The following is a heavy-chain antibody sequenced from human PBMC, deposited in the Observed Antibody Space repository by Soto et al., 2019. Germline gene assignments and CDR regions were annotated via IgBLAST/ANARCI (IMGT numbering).Heavy chain of an antibody. V-gene: IGHV4-30-2*01. CDR3: ASAGGLGAVAADY. CDR2: IYHSGST. D-gene: IGHD6-19*01. J-gene: IGHJ4*02. Sequence: QLQLQESGSGLVKPSQTLSLTCAVSGGSISSGGYSWSWIRQPPGKGLEWIGYIYHSGSTYYNPSLKSRVTISVDRSKNQFSLKLSSVTAADTAVYYGASAGGLGAVAADYWGQGTLVTFSS. CDR1: GGSISSGGYS.